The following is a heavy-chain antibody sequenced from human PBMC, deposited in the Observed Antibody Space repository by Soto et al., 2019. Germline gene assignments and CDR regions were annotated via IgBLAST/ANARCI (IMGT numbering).Heavy chain of an antibody. J-gene: IGHJ6*03. CDR3: ARRLPNYDFWSGYPDDYYMDV. D-gene: IGHD3-3*01. Sequence: SETLSLTCTVSGGSISSSSYYWGWIRQPPGKGLEWIGSIYYSGSTYYNPSLKSRVTISVDTSKNQFSLKLSSVTAADTAVYYCARRLPNYDFWSGYPDDYYMDVWGKGTTVTVSS. CDR1: GGSISSSSYY. V-gene: IGHV4-39*01. CDR2: IYYSGST.